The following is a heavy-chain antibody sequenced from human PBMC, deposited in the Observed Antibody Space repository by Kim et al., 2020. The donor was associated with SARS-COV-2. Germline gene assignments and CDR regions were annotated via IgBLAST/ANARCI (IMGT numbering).Heavy chain of an antibody. D-gene: IGHD3-22*01. CDR2: INHSGST. Sequence: SETLSLTCAVYGGSFSGYYWSWIRQPPGKGLEWIGEINHSGSTNYNPSLKSRVTISVDTSKNQFSLKLSSVTAADTAVYYCARGPYYYDSRCLDYWGQGTLVTVSS. J-gene: IGHJ4*02. V-gene: IGHV4-34*01. CDR1: GGSFSGYY. CDR3: ARGPYYYDSRCLDY.